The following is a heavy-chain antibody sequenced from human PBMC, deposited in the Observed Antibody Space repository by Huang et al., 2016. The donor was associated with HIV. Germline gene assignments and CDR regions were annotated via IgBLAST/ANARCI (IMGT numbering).Heavy chain of an antibody. J-gene: IGHJ3*02. CDR2: IYPCHSDT. CDR3: ARQGVGDFVVEPTGLGAFDI. CDR1: GYTFNGYW. D-gene: IGHD2-2*01. Sequence: EVQLVQSGAVVKKPGESLKISCKGSGYTFNGYWIGWVRQMPGQGLEWVGIIYPCHSDTTDSPSFQGQGTISADKSISTAYLQWSGLKASDTAMYYCARQGVGDFVVEPTGLGAFDIWGQGTMVTVSS. V-gene: IGHV5-51*01.